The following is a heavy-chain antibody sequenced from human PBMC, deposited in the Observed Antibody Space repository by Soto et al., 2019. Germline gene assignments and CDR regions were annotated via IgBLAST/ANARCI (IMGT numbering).Heavy chain of an antibody. V-gene: IGHV1-69*01. CDR1: GGTFSSYA. CDR2: IIPIFGTA. CDR3: ARVGGPYCSRTSCYTSNWFDP. J-gene: IGHJ5*02. Sequence: QVQLVQSGAEVKEPGSSVKVSCKASGGTFSSYAISWVRQAPGQGLEWMGGIIPIFGTANYAQKFQGRVTITADESTSTAYMELSSLRSEDTAVYYCARVGGPYCSRTSCYTSNWFDPWGQGTLVTVSS. D-gene: IGHD2-2*02.